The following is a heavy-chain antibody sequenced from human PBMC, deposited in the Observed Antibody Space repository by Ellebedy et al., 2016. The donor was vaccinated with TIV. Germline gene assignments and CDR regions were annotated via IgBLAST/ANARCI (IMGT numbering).Heavy chain of an antibody. CDR1: GGSLSDNY. CDR2: LYYTGST. CDR3: VSSASMDAFDL. J-gene: IGHJ3*01. D-gene: IGHD3-16*01. V-gene: IGHV4-59*01. Sequence: SETLSLTCAVSGGSLSDNYWTWIRQPPGKGLEWLGYLYYTGSTNYNPSLKSRVTIPVNTPRNQFSLKLGSVTAADTAVYYCVSSASMDAFDLWGQGTKVTVSS.